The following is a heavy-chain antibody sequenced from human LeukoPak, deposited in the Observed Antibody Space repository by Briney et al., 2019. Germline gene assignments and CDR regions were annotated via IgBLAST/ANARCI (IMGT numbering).Heavy chain of an antibody. CDR3: ARVARLGYCSGGSCLDFDY. Sequence: SVKVSCKASGGTFSSYAISWVRQAPGQGLEWMGGIIPIFGTTNYAQKFQDRVTITADKSTSTAYMELSSLRSEDTAVYYCARVARLGYCSGGSCLDFDYWGQGTLVTVSS. CDR2: IIPIFGTT. J-gene: IGHJ4*02. D-gene: IGHD2-15*01. CDR1: GGTFSSYA. V-gene: IGHV1-69*06.